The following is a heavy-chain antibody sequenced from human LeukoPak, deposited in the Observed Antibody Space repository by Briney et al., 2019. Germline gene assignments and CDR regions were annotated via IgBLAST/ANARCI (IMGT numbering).Heavy chain of an antibody. V-gene: IGHV4-4*02. Sequence: SWTLSLTCVVSGGSISSSNWWSWVRQPPGKGLEWMGEIYHSGSTNYKQSLRSRVTMSVDKSKNQFSLKLSSVTAADTAVYYCASFACRSGACREQDYWGQGTLVTVSS. J-gene: IGHJ4*02. CDR2: IYHSGST. D-gene: IGHD6-25*01. CDR1: GGSISSSNW. CDR3: ASFACRSGACREQDY.